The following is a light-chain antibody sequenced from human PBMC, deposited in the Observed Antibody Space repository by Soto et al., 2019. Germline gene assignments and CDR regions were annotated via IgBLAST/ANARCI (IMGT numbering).Light chain of an antibody. CDR2: EAS. J-gene: IGKJ1*01. CDR3: QHYDSYSDA. CDR1: ESISSW. V-gene: IGKV1-5*03. Sequence: THKTQSPSTHASAVVLRVSISCRASESISSWLAWYQQKPGKAPKLLIYEASSLESGVPSRFSGSGSGTEFTLTISSLQPDDFATYYCQHYDSYSDAFGEGTKVDI.